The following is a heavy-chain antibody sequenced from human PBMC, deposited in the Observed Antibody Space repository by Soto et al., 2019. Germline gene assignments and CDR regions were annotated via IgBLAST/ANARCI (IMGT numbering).Heavy chain of an antibody. Sequence: EVQLLESGGGLVQPGGSLRLSCAASGFTFNNYAMTWVRQAPGKGLEWVSAISGGGDTTSYADSVKGRFTVSRDGSKNTLYLQMSSLRAEDTALYYCAKGRGGSVSLTPSVDFWGKGTLVTVSS. J-gene: IGHJ4*02. V-gene: IGHV3-23*01. CDR2: ISGGGDTT. CDR1: GFTFNNYA. CDR3: AKGRGGSVSLTPSVDF. D-gene: IGHD3-10*01.